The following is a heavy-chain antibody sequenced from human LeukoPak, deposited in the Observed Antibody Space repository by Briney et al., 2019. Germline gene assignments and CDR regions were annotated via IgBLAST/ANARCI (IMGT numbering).Heavy chain of an antibody. D-gene: IGHD4-17*01. V-gene: IGHV4-61*02. Sequence: SETLSLTCTVSGGSISSGSYYWSWIRQPAGKGLEWIGRIYTSGSTNYNPSLKSRVTISVDTSKNQFSLKLSSVTAADTAVYYCAGPAGTTKYYYMDVWGKGTTVTVS. J-gene: IGHJ6*03. CDR2: IYTSGST. CDR1: GGSISSGSYY. CDR3: AGPAGTTKYYYMDV.